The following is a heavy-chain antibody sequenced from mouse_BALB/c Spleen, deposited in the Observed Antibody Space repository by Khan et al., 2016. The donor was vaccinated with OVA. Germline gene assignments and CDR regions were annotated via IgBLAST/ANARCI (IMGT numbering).Heavy chain of an antibody. CDR1: GYTFSGYW. CDR2: ILPGSGSR. V-gene: IGHV1-9*01. CDR3: ASVNYGSRDYFDY. J-gene: IGHJ2*01. Sequence: QVRLQQSGAELMKPGASVKISCKATGYTFSGYWLEWVKQRPGHGLEWIGEILPGSGSRNYNEKFKGKATFTADISSKTTYMQLSSLTSEDSAVYYCASVNYGSRDYFDYWGQGTTLTVSS. D-gene: IGHD1-1*01.